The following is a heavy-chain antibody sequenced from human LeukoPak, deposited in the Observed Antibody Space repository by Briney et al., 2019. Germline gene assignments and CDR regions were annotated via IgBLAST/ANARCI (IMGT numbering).Heavy chain of an antibody. CDR3: ARDPGSGYMDV. D-gene: IGHD3-10*01. CDR1: GGSISSSNW. CDR2: IYHSGST. Sequence: SETLSLSCAVSGGSISSSNWWSWVRQPPGKGLEWIGEIYHSGSTNYNPSLKSRVTISVDTSKNQFSLKLNSVTAADTAVYYCARDPGSGYMDVWGKGTTVTVSS. J-gene: IGHJ6*03. V-gene: IGHV4-4*02.